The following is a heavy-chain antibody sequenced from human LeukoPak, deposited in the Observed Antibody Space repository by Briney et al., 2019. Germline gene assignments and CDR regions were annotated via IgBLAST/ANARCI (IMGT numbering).Heavy chain of an antibody. CDR3: ARGRRQRTSAPFDI. Sequence: SETLSLTCAVYGGSFSGYYWTWIRQPPGKGLEWIGEINHSGGTDYNPSLKSRVTVSVDTSKNQFSLKVTSVTAADTAVYYCARGRRQRTSAPFDIWGQGTMVIVSS. CDR1: GGSFSGYY. D-gene: IGHD2-8*02. CDR2: INHSGGT. J-gene: IGHJ3*02. V-gene: IGHV4-34*01.